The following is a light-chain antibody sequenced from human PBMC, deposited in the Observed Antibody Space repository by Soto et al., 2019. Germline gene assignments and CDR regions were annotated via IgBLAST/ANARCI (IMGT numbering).Light chain of an antibody. V-gene: IGLV4-69*01. J-gene: IGLJ3*02. CDR3: QTWGTGWV. Sequence: QPVLTQSPSASASLGASVNLTCTLSSGHSSYAISWHQQQPEKGPRYLMRLNSDGSHSKGDGIPDRFSGSSSGAERYLTISSLQSADEADYYCQTWGTGWVFGGGTKLTVL. CDR1: SGHSSYA. CDR2: LNSDGSH.